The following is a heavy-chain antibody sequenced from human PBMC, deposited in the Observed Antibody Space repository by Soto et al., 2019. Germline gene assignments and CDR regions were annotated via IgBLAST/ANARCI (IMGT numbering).Heavy chain of an antibody. Sequence: SETLSLTCTVSGGAIDSGDYYWSWIRQPPGKGLEWIGYVYYSGTTNYNPFLKSRVTLSLDKSKNQFSLKMNSVTAADTAVYYCARDLSAPPHYFDTWGQGTL. J-gene: IGHJ5*02. V-gene: IGHV4-61*08. CDR1: GGAIDSGDYY. CDR2: VYYSGTT. CDR3: ARDLSAPPHYFDT. D-gene: IGHD1-26*01.